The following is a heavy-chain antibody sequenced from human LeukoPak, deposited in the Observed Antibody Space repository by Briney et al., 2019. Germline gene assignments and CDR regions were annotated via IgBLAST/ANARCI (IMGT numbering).Heavy chain of an antibody. D-gene: IGHD5-18*01. Sequence: GGSLRLSCAASGFTVSSNYMSWVRQAPGEGLEWVSVIYSGGSTYYADSVKGRFTISRDNSKSTLSLQMISLRAEDTALYYCAKGLKTAVGPYMGYHYYMDVWGKGTTVTVSS. CDR2: IYSGGST. CDR3: AKGLKTAVGPYMGYHYYMDV. CDR1: GFTVSSNY. V-gene: IGHV3-53*01. J-gene: IGHJ6*03.